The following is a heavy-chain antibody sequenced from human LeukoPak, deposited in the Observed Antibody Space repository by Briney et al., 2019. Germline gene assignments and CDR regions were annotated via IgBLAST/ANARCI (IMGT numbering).Heavy chain of an antibody. CDR3: AKGDDYFFDY. CDR2: ISYDGSNK. D-gene: IGHD3-16*01. Sequence: PGGSLRLSCAPSGFTFSSYGMHWVRQAPGKGLEWVAVISYDGSNKYYADSVKGRFTISRDNSKNTLYLQMNSLRAEDTAVYYCAKGDDYFFDYGGQGTLVTVSS. V-gene: IGHV3-30*18. CDR1: GFTFSSYG. J-gene: IGHJ4*02.